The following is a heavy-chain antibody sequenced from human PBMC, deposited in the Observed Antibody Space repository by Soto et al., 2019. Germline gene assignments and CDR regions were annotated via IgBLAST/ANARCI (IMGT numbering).Heavy chain of an antibody. CDR3: ARGQKVTYSSSSNPGSDYFDY. J-gene: IGHJ4*02. Sequence: ASETLSLTCAVYGGSFSGYYWSWIRQPPGKGLEWIGEINHSGSTNYNPSLKSRVTISVDTSKNQFSLKLSSVTAADTAVYYCARGQKVTYSSSSNPGSDYFDYWGQGTLVTGAS. CDR2: INHSGST. D-gene: IGHD6-6*01. V-gene: IGHV4-34*01. CDR1: GGSFSGYY.